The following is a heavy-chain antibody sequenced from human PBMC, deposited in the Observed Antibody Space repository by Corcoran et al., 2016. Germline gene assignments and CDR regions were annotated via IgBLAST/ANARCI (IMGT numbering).Heavy chain of an antibody. Sequence: EVQLVESGGGLVQPGGSLRLSCAASGFTFRRYWMSWVRQAPGKGLEWVANIKEDGSEKYYVDSVKGRFTISRDNAKNSLYLQMNSLRAEDTAVYYCGRVPGELSLLDYWGQGTLVTVSS. V-gene: IGHV3-7*01. CDR3: GRVPGELSLLDY. J-gene: IGHJ4*02. CDR2: IKEDGSEK. CDR1: GFTFRRYW. D-gene: IGHD3-16*02.